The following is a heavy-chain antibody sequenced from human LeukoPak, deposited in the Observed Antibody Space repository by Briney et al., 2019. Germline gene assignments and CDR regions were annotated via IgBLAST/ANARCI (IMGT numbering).Heavy chain of an antibody. CDR1: GFTFSTYG. D-gene: IGHD4-17*01. J-gene: IGHJ4*02. Sequence: GGSLRLSCAASGFTFSTYGMTWVRQAPGKGLEWVSALSGSGGSTYYADSVTGRFTISRDNSKNTLYLQMNSLRAEDTAVYYCAKNLRVSSHYGIDYWGQGTLVTVSS. CDR2: LSGSGGST. CDR3: AKNLRVSSHYGIDY. V-gene: IGHV3-23*01.